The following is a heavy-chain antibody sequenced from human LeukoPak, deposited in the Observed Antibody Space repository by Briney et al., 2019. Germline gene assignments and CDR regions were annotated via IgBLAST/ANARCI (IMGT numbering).Heavy chain of an antibody. Sequence: SETLSLTCTVSGGSISSSSYYWGWIRQPPGKGLEWIGSIYYSGSTYYNPSLKSRVTISVDTSKNQFSLKLSSVTAADTAVYYCARENRRGKPPSGDSDYWGQGTLVTVSS. CDR1: GGSISSSSYY. V-gene: IGHV4-39*07. D-gene: IGHD1-26*01. CDR3: ARENRRGKPPSGDSDY. CDR2: IYYSGST. J-gene: IGHJ4*02.